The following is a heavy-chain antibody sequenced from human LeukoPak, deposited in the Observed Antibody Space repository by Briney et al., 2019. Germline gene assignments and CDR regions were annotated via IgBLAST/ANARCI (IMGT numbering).Heavy chain of an antibody. CDR2: INPNSGGT. D-gene: IGHD2-15*01. J-gene: IGHJ4*02. CDR3: ARAPRGSSYCSGGSCTSDY. CDR1: GYIFTDYY. Sequence: ASVKVSCKASGYIFTDYYMHWVRQAPGQELGWMGRINPNSGGTNYAQKFQGRVTMTRDTSISTAYTELSSLRSEDTATYYCARAPRGSSYCSGGSCTSDYWGQGTLVAVSS. V-gene: IGHV1/OR15-1*01.